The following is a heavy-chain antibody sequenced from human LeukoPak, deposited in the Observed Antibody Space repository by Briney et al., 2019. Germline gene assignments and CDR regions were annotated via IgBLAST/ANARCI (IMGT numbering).Heavy chain of an antibody. J-gene: IGHJ5*02. D-gene: IGHD3-10*01. Sequence: SETLSLTCTVSGGCISSSSYYWGWIRQPPGKGLEWIGSIYYSGSTYYNPSLKSRVTISVDTSKNQFSLKLSSVTAADTAVYYCARNPLLWFGELSPNWFDPWGQGTLVTVSS. CDR2: IYYSGST. CDR3: ARNPLLWFGELSPNWFDP. CDR1: GGCISSSSYY. V-gene: IGHV4-39*01.